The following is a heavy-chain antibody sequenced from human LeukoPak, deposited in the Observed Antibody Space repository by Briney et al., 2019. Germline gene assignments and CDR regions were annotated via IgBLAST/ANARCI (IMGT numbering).Heavy chain of an antibody. CDR1: GGTFSSYA. D-gene: IGHD3-10*01. CDR3: ARYLVRGVNWFDP. V-gene: IGHV1-18*01. CDR2: ISTFNGDT. Sequence: ASVKVSCKASGGTFSSYAITWVRQAPGQGLEWMGWISTFNGDTNYAQKLQGRVTMTTDTSTSTAYMELRSLRSDDTAVYYCARYLVRGVNWFDPWGQGTLVTVSS. J-gene: IGHJ5*02.